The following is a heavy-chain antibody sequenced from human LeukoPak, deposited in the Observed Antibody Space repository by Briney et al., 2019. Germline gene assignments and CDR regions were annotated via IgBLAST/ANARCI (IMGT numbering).Heavy chain of an antibody. V-gene: IGHV4-59*01. Sequence: AETLSLTCTVSGGSISIYYWSWVRQPPGKGLEWIGYIYNSGSTTYNPSLKSRAAISVDTSKNQFSLKLTSMTAADTAFYYCVRDRELHYWGQGILVTVSS. D-gene: IGHD1-7*01. CDR3: VRDRELHY. J-gene: IGHJ4*02. CDR1: GGSISIYY. CDR2: IYNSGST.